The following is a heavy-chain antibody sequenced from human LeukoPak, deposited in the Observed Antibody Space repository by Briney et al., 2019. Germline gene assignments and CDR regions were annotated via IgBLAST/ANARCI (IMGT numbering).Heavy chain of an antibody. J-gene: IGHJ4*02. CDR3: ARGPGSGTYWAFDY. V-gene: IGHV4-59*01. D-gene: IGHD1-26*01. Sequence: PSETLSLTCTVSGGSISNYYCSWIRQPPGKGLEWIGYVYYSGSTSYNPSLKSRVTISVDTSKNQFSLKLSSVTAADAAVYYCARGPGSGTYWAFDYWGQGTLVTVSS. CDR2: VYYSGST. CDR1: GGSISNYY.